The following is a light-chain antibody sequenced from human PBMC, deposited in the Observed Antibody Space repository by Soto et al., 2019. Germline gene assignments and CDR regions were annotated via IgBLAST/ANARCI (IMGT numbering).Light chain of an antibody. CDR3: AAWDASLNGPV. J-gene: IGLJ2*01. Sequence: QSALTQPPSASGTPGQRVTISCSGSSSNIGSNTVNWYQHLPGTAPKLLIYTNNQRPSGVPDRFSGSKSGTSASLAISGLQSEDEAEYYCAAWDASLNGPVFGGGTKVTVL. CDR2: TNN. V-gene: IGLV1-44*01. CDR1: SSNIGSNT.